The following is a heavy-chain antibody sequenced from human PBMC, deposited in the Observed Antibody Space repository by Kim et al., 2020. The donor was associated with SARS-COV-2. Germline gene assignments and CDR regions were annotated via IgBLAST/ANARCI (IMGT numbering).Heavy chain of an antibody. CDR2: INHSGST. CDR1: GGSFSGYY. V-gene: IGHV4-34*01. D-gene: IGHD1-26*01. CDR3: ARRPQGVGWARWYFDL. J-gene: IGHJ2*01. Sequence: SETLSLTCAVYGGSFSGYYWSWIRQPPGKGLEWIGEINHSGSTNYNPSLKSRVTISVDTSKNQFSLKLSSVTAADTAVYYCARRPQGVGWARWYFDLWGRGTLVTVSS.